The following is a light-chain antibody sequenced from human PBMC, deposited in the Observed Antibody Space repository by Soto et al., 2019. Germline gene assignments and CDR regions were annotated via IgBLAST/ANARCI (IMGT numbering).Light chain of an antibody. J-gene: IGKJ1*01. CDR1: QSVRSN. CDR3: LKYNNGVPT. CDR2: GAS. Sequence: EIVMTQSPATLSVSPGERATLSCRASQSVRSNLAWYQQKPGQAPRLLIYGASTRATGIPARFSGSGSGTDFTFTISSLQSEDFAGYYCLKYNNGVPTFGQGTNVEIK. V-gene: IGKV3-15*01.